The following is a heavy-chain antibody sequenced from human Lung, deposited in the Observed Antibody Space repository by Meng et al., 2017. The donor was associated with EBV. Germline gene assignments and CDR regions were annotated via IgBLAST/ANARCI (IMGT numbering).Heavy chain of an antibody. CDR3: ARGIVVVIAYDAFDI. CDR2: ISDSGSTI. CDR1: GFTFSDYD. Sequence: VAVVESGGGVVKLGGSLELPCAASGFTFSDYDMSWIRQAPGKGLEWVSYISDSGSTIYYADSVKGRFTVSRDNAKNSLYLQMNSLRADDTAVYYCARGIVVVIAYDAFDIWGQGTMVTVSS. J-gene: IGHJ3*02. D-gene: IGHD2-21*01. V-gene: IGHV3-11*01.